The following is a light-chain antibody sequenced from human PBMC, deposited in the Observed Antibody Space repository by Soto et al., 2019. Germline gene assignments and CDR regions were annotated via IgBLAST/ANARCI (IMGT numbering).Light chain of an antibody. Sequence: QSVLTQPPSVSAAPGQTVTISCSGSSSNVQNNYVSWHQQLPGAAPKLLIYGNNKRPSGIPDRFSGSKSGATATLGITGLQTGDAADYYCCSYVHSGTLPYVFGTGTKLTVL. CDR3: CSYVHSGTLPYV. V-gene: IGLV1-51*01. J-gene: IGLJ1*01. CDR1: SSNVQNNY. CDR2: GNN.